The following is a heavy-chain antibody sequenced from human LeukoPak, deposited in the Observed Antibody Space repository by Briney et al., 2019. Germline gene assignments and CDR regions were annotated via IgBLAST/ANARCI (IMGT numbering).Heavy chain of an antibody. CDR2: ISGSCGST. CDR1: GFTFSSYA. Sequence: GGSLRLSCAASGFTFSSYAMSWVRQAPGKGLEWVSEISGSCGSTYYADSVKGRFTISRDNSKNTLYLQMNSLRVEDTAVYYCAKDADPRPFYFDYWGQGILVTVSS. J-gene: IGHJ4*02. V-gene: IGHV3-23*01. CDR3: AKDADPRPFYFDY.